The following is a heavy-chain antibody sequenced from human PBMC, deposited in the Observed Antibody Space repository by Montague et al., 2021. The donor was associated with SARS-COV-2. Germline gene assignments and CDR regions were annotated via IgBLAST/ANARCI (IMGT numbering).Heavy chain of an antibody. CDR2: LSGSGGSL. CDR3: AKVLGGWFPFPADY. CDR1: GFTFSSYA. D-gene: IGHD6-19*01. J-gene: IGHJ4*02. Sequence: SLRLSCAASGFTFSSYAMSWVRQTPGKGLEWVSALSGSGGSLYYAGSVKGRFAISRDNSKNTVYLWVNSLRADDTALYYCAKVLGGWFPFPADYWGQGTLVTVSS. V-gene: IGHV3-23*01.